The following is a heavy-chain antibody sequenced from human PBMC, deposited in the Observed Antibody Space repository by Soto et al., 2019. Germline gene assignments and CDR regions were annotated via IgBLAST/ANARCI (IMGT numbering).Heavy chain of an antibody. J-gene: IGHJ6*03. CDR2: IIPILGIA. CDR1: GGTFSSYT. CDR3: AREKDSSSYYYYYYMDV. D-gene: IGHD6-6*01. V-gene: IGHV1-69*04. Sequence: SVKVSCKASGGTFSSYTISWVRQAPGQGLEWMGRIIPILGIANYAQKFQGRVTITADKSTSTAYMELSSLRSEDTAVYYCAREKDSSSYYYYYYMDVWGKGTTVNVSS.